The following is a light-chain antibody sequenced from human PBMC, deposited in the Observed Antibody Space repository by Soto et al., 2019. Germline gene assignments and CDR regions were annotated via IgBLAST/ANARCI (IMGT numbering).Light chain of an antibody. V-gene: IGKV3-20*01. CDR2: GAS. CDR3: QQYDSSPIT. CDR1: QSVSSSY. J-gene: IGKJ5*01. Sequence: EIVLTQSPGTLSLSPGERATLSCRASQSVSSSYLAWYQQKPGQAPRLLIYGASSRATGIPDRFSGSGSGTDFTLTISSLEPEDFAVFHCQQYDSSPITFGQGTRLENK.